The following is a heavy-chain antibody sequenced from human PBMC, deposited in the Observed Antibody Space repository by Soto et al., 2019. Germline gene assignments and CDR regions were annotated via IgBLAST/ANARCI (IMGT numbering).Heavy chain of an antibody. J-gene: IGHJ4*02. Sequence: QVQLQESGPGLVKPSETLSLTCTVSGGSISSYYWSWIRQPPGKGLEWIGYIYYSGSTKYNPSLKSRVTISVDTPTNQFSLKLSSVTAADTAVDYCARDYGGNSDYWGQGTLVTVSS. V-gene: IGHV4-59*01. CDR3: ARDYGGNSDY. D-gene: IGHD4-17*01. CDR2: IYYSGST. CDR1: GGSISSYY.